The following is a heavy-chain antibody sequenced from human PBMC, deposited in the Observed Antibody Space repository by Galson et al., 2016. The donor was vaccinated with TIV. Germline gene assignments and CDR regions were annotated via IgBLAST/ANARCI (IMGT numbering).Heavy chain of an antibody. CDR1: GGTSNNYA. CDR2: ILPVSATT. D-gene: IGHD2-15*01. Sequence: SVKVSCKASGGTSNNYAINWVRQAPGQGLEWMGGILPVSATTNYAQRFQGRVSITTDESTSTVYMELSTLRSEDTAVYFCARDIPCGGSCYFFDDWGQGTLVTVSS. CDR3: ARDIPCGGSCYFFDD. V-gene: IGHV1-69*05. J-gene: IGHJ4*02.